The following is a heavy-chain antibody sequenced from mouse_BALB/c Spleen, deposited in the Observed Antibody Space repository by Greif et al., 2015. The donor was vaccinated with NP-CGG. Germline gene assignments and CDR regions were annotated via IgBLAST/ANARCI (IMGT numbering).Heavy chain of an antibody. CDR2: IWAGGST. CDR3: ARDGSTTATFAY. D-gene: IGHD1-2*01. CDR1: GFSLTSYG. V-gene: IGHV2-9*02. Sequence: VMLVESGPGLVAPSQSLSITCTVSGFSLTSYGVHWVRQPPGKGLEWLGVIWAGGSTNYNSALMSRLSISKDNSKSQVFLKMISLQTDDTAMYYCARDGSTTATFAYWGQGTLVTVSA. J-gene: IGHJ3*01.